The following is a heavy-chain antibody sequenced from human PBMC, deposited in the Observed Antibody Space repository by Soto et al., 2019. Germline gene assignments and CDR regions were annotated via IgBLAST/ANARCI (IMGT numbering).Heavy chain of an antibody. CDR1: GYTFTSYA. V-gene: IGHV1-3*01. CDR3: ALEGEYDHTLSSWFDP. J-gene: IGHJ5*02. D-gene: IGHD1-1*01. CDR2: INAGNGNT. Sequence: QVPLVQSGAEVKKPGASVKVSCKASGYTFTSYAMHWVRQAPGQRLEWMGWINAGNGNTKYSQKFQGRVTITRDTSASTAYMELSSLRSEDTAVYYCALEGEYDHTLSSWFDPWGQGALVTVSS.